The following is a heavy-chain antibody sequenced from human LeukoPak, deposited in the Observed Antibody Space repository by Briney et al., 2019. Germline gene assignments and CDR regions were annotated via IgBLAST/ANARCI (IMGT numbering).Heavy chain of an antibody. D-gene: IGHD1-20*01. CDR2: IYHSGST. CDR1: GGSISSSNW. CDR3: ARVVYNWNDVGDYYYYMDV. Sequence: KTSETLSLTCAVSGGSISSSNWWSWVRQPPGKGLEWIGEIYHSGSTNYNPSLKSRVTISVDKSKNQFSLKLSSVTAADTAVYYCARVVYNWNDVGDYYYYMDVWGKGTTVTISS. J-gene: IGHJ6*03. V-gene: IGHV4-4*02.